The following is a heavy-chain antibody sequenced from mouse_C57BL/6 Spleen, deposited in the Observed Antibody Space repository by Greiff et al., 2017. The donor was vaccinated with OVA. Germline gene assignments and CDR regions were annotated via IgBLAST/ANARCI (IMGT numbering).Heavy chain of an antibody. J-gene: IGHJ4*01. CDR2: IDPSDSYT. CDR3: ARWLLPDYAMDY. D-gene: IGHD2-3*01. CDR1: GYTFTSYW. Sequence: VQLQQPGAELVMPGASVKLSCKASGYTFTSYWMHWVQQRPGQGLEWIGAIDPSDSYTNYNQKFKGKSTLTVDKSSSAAYMQLSSLTSQDSAVYYCARWLLPDYAMDYWGQGTSVTVSS. V-gene: IGHV1-69*01.